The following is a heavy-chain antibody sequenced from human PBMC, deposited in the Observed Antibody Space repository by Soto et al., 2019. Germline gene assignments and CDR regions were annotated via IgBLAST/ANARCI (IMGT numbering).Heavy chain of an antibody. V-gene: IGHV1-24*01. J-gene: IGHJ6*02. CDR2: FDPEDGET. CDR3: ATGSFGNQDYYYGMDV. D-gene: IGHD3-10*01. CDR1: GYTLTELS. Sequence: ASVKVSCKVSGYTLTELSMHWVRQAPGKGLEWMGGFDPEDGETIYAQKFQGRVTMTEDTSTDTAYMELSSLRSEDTAVYYYATGSFGNQDYYYGMDVWGQGTTVTVSS.